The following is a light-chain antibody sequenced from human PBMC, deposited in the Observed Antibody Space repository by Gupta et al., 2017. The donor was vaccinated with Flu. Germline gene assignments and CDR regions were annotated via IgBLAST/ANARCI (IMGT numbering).Light chain of an antibody. CDR1: QRVRSN. CDR3: QQYNNWPFVT. CDR2: GSP. V-gene: IGKV3-15*01. Sequence: EIVMTQSPATLSVSPGERATLSCRASQRVRSNVAWYQQKPGQAPRFLIFGSPTRATDVPARFSGSGSGTEFTLTISSLQAEDFAVYYCQQYNNWPFVTFGGGTKVEIK. J-gene: IGKJ4*01.